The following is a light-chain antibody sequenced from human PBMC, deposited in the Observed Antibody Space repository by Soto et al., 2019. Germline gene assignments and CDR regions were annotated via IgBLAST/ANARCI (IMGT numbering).Light chain of an antibody. J-gene: IGKJ5*01. CDR2: GAS. CDR1: QSVSSR. Sequence: EIVMTQSPGTLSLSPGERATLSCRASQSVSSRLAWYQQKPGQAPRLLISGASSRATGVPDRFTGGGSGTDFTLTIRRLEPEDFALYYCQQYVGSGSPITFGQGTRLEIK. V-gene: IGKV3-20*01. CDR3: QQYVGSGSPIT.